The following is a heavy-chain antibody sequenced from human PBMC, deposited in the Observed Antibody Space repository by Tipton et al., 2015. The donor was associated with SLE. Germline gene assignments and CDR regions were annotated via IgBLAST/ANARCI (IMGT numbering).Heavy chain of an antibody. J-gene: IGHJ6*03. CDR2: IYYSGST. V-gene: IGHV4-59*01. CDR1: GGSISSYY. D-gene: IGHD3-10*01. Sequence: LRLSCTVSGGSISSYYWSWIRQPPGKGLEWIGYIYYSGSTNYNPSLKSRVTISVDTSKNQFSLKLSSVTAADTAVYYCARVSTMVRGVQDFYYYYLDVWGKGTTVTVSS. CDR3: ARVSTMVRGVQDFYYYYLDV.